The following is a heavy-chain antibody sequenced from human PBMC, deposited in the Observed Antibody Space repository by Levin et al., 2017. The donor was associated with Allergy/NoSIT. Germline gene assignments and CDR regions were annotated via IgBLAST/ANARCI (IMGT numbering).Heavy chain of an antibody. Sequence: VSGPTLVKPTKTLTLTCTFSGFSLSTGGVGVGWIRQPPGKALEWLALIYWNDNKHYSPSLKNRLTITRDTSKNQVVLTMTNLDPVDTATYYCAHSGVYDSLTGYYSYCFDYWGQGTLVTVSS. CDR1: GFSLSTGGVG. V-gene: IGHV2-5*01. J-gene: IGHJ4*02. CDR3: AHSGVYDSLTGYYSYCFDY. CDR2: IYWNDNK. D-gene: IGHD3-9*01.